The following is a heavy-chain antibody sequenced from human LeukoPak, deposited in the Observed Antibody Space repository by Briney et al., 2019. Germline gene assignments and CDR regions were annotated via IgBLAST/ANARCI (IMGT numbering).Heavy chain of an antibody. Sequence: PSETLSLTCTVSGGSINFYYWSWIRQPAGKELKWIGRIYSTGSTNYSPSLKSRVTMSVDKSKNQFSLNLSSVTAADTAVYYCARGIADPYSFDSWGQGTLVTVSS. J-gene: IGHJ4*02. CDR3: ARGIADPYSFDS. CDR2: IYSTGST. V-gene: IGHV4-4*07. CDR1: GGSINFYY. D-gene: IGHD6-13*01.